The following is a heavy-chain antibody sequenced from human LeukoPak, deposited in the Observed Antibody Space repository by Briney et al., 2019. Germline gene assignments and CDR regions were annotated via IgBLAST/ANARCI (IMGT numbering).Heavy chain of an antibody. D-gene: IGHD1/OR15-1a*01. CDR3: PRGRRGLNKP. Sequence: SESRSLTCAVYGGSFRGYDWSWIRQPPGKGLEWIGEVNHSGSTNYNPSLKSRVTISLDTSKNQFSLKRSSVIAAERALYYCPRGRRGLNKPWGQGTLVTVSS. CDR2: VNHSGST. CDR1: GGSFRGYD. J-gene: IGHJ5*02. V-gene: IGHV4-34*01.